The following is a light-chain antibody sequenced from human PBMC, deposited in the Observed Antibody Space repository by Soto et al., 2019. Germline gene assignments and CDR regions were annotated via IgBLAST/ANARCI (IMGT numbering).Light chain of an antibody. CDR1: SSDVGYYNY. J-gene: IGLJ1*01. Sequence: QSALAQPRSVSWSPGQSVTISCTGTSSDVGYYNYVSLYQRHPGKAPKLMIYDVFKRPSGVPDRFSGSKSGNTASLTISGLQAEDEGDYYCCSYAGSYNIYLFGTGTKVTVL. V-gene: IGLV2-11*01. CDR2: DVF. CDR3: CSYAGSYNIYL.